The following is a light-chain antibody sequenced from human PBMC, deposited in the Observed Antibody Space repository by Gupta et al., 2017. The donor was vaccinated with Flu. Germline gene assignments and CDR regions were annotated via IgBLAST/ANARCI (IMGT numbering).Light chain of an antibody. J-gene: IGKJ4*01. CDR3: QHRRDWPIT. Sequence: EIVLTQSPATLSLSPGERATLSCRASQTVGIFLAWYQVKPGQAPRLLIYDASNRASGVPARFSGSGSGTDFTLTITSLEPEDFAVYYCQHRRDWPITFGGGTRVELK. CDR2: DAS. V-gene: IGKV3-11*01. CDR1: QTVGIF.